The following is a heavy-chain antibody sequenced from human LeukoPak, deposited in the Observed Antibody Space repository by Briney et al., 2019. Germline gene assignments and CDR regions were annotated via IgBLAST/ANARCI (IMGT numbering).Heavy chain of an antibody. J-gene: IGHJ6*03. CDR1: GGSISSYY. CDR2: IYYSGST. Sequence: SETLSLTCTVSGGSISSYYWSWIRQPPGKGLEWIGYIYYSGSTNYNPSLKSRVTISVDTSKNQFSLKLSSVTAADTAVYYCARGLWLDYYYMDVWGKGTTVTISS. V-gene: IGHV4-59*01. CDR3: ARGLWLDYYYMDV. D-gene: IGHD3-10*01.